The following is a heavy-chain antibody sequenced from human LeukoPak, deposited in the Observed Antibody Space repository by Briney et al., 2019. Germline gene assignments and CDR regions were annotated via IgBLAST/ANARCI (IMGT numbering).Heavy chain of an antibody. J-gene: IGHJ6*03. CDR3: ARAGLGYSSSWDYYYYMDV. D-gene: IGHD6-13*01. V-gene: IGHV1-2*02. CDR1: GYTFTGYY. Sequence: GASVKVSCKASGYTFTGYYMHWVRQAPGQGLEWMGWIHPNSGGTNYPQKFQGRVTMTRDTSISTVYMELSRLRSDDTAVYYCARAGLGYSSSWDYYYYMDVWGKGTTVTVSS. CDR2: IHPNSGGT.